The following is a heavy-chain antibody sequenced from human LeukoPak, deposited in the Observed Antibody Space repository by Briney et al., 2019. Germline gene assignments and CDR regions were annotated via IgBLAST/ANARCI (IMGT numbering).Heavy chain of an antibody. Sequence: GGSLRLSCAASGFDFSRSDMHWVRQVTGKGLEWVSGIGTAYDTFYPDSLKGRFTISRENGKNSFYLQMNSLRVDDTAVYYCARTRVTPGIRGLQMRYFDYWGQGTLVTVSS. J-gene: IGHJ4*02. CDR3: ARTRVTPGIRGLQMRYFDY. CDR1: GFDFSRSD. CDR2: IGTAYDT. D-gene: IGHD5-18*01. V-gene: IGHV3-13*01.